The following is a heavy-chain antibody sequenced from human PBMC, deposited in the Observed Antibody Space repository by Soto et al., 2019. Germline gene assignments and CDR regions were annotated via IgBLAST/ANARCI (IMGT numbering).Heavy chain of an antibody. CDR2: ISAYNGNT. D-gene: IGHD6-19*01. J-gene: IGHJ4*02. Sequence: ASVKVSCKASGYTFTSYGISWVRQAPGQGLEWMGWISAYNGNTNYAQKIQGRVTMTTDTSTSTACMELRSLRSDDTAVYYCARSGHYSSGWSYKTLFAYWGQGTLVTVSS. CDR3: ARSGHYSSGWSYKTLFAY. V-gene: IGHV1-18*01. CDR1: GYTFTSYG.